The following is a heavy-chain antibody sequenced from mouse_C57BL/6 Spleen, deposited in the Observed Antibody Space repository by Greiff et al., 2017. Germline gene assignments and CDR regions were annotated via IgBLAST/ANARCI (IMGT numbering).Heavy chain of an antibody. CDR3: ARSYGSSYFDY. CDR2: IYPSESET. Sequence: QVQLQQPGAELVRPGSSVKLSCKASGYTFTSYWMDWVKQRPGQGLEWIGNIYPSESETHYNQKFKDKATLTVDKSSSTAYMQLSSLTSEDSAVYYCARSYGSSYFDYWGQGTTLTVSS. V-gene: IGHV1-61*01. D-gene: IGHD1-1*01. CDR1: GYTFTSYW. J-gene: IGHJ2*01.